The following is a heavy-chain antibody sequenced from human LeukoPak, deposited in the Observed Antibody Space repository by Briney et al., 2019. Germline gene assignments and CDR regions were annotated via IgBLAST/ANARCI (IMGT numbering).Heavy chain of an antibody. CDR1: GFTLSSYG. V-gene: IGHV3-30*02. J-gene: IGHJ4*02. Sequence: GGSLRLSCAASGFTLSSYGMHWVRQAPGKGLEWVAFIRYDGSNKYYADSVKGRFTISRDNSKNTLYLQMNSLRAEDTAVYYCAKDLRIAAGYYFDYWGQGTLVTVSS. CDR2: IRYDGSNK. CDR3: AKDLRIAAGYYFDY. D-gene: IGHD6-13*01.